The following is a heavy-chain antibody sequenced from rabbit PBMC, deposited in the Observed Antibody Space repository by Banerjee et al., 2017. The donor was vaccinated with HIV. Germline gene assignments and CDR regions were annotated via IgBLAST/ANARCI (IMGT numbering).Heavy chain of an antibody. Sequence: QEQLVESGGDLVKPGASLTLTCKASGFDFSSYGVSWVRQAPGKGLEWIGYIDPVFGSTYYASWVNGRFTISSHNAQNTLYLQLNSLTAADTATYFCARENRYGAYFDLWGPGTLVTVS. J-gene: IGHJ6*01. V-gene: IGHV1S47*01. CDR2: IDPVFGST. CDR1: GFDFSSYG. CDR3: ARENRYGAYFDL. D-gene: IGHD6-1*01.